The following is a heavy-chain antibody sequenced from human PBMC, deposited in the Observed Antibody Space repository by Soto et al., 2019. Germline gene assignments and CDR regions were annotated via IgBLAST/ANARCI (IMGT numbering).Heavy chain of an antibody. CDR1: GGTFSSYA. Sequence: QVQLVQSGAEVKKPGSSVKVSCKASGGTFSSYAISWVRQAPGQGLEWMGGIIPIFGTANYAQKFQGRVTITADESTSTAYMELSSLRSEDTAVYYCARAHCSGGSCYEGYYYYYGMDVWGQGTTVTVSS. J-gene: IGHJ6*02. D-gene: IGHD2-15*01. V-gene: IGHV1-69*01. CDR3: ARAHCSGGSCYEGYYYYYGMDV. CDR2: IIPIFGTA.